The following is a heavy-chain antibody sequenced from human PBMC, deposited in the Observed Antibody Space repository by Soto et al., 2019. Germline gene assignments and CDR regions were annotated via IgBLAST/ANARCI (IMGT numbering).Heavy chain of an antibody. CDR1: GYTFTSCG. Sequence: ASVKVSCKTSGYTFTSCGISWVRQAPGQGLEWMGGISAYNGNTNYAQKLQGRVTMTTDTSTSTAYMELRSLRSDDTAVYYCARARWLWFGELASFYYAMDVWG. CDR3: ARARWLWFGELASFYYAMDV. V-gene: IGHV1-18*01. CDR2: ISAYNGNT. D-gene: IGHD3-10*01. J-gene: IGHJ6*02.